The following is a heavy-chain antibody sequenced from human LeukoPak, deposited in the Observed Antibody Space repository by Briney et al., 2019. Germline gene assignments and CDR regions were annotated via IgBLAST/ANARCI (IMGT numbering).Heavy chain of an antibody. V-gene: IGHV4-34*01. CDR2: INHSGST. J-gene: IGHJ4*02. CDR3: ARVTGYMIEDYFDY. CDR1: GGSFSGYY. D-gene: IGHD3-22*01. Sequence: SETLSLTCAVYGGSFSGYYWSWIRQPPGKGLEWIGEINHSGSTNYNPSLESRVTISVETSKNQFSLKLRSVTAADTAVYYCARVTGYMIEDYFDYWGQGTLVTVSS.